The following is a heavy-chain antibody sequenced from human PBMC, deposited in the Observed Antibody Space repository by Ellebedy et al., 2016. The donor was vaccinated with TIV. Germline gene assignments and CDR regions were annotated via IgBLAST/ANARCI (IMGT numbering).Heavy chain of an antibody. CDR3: AIRSGSYGAFDY. CDR1: GFSLSPYW. V-gene: IGHV3-7*03. D-gene: IGHD1-26*01. CDR2: IKQDGSEK. Sequence: GESLKISCEASGFSLSPYWMSWVRQAPGRGLEWVANIKQDGSEKYYVASVEGRFVISRDNAKNSLSLRINNPRAEDTAVYYCAIRSGSYGAFDYWGQGTLVTVSS. J-gene: IGHJ4*02.